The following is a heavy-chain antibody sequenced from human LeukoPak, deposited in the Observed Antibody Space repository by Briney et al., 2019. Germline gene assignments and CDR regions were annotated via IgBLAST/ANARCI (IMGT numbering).Heavy chain of an antibody. J-gene: IGHJ4*02. CDR3: ARDEGATYNPFFDY. D-gene: IGHD1-26*01. V-gene: IGHV4-61*02. CDR2: IYTSGST. Sequence: PSQTLSLTCTVSGGSISSGSYYWSWIRQPAGKGLEWIGRIYTSGSTNYNPSLKSRVTISVDTSKNQFSLKLSSVTAADTAVYHCARDEGATYNPFFDYWGQGTLVTVSS. CDR1: GGSISSGSYY.